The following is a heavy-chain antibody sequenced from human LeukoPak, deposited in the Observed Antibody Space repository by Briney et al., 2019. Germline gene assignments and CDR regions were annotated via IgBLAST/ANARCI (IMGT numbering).Heavy chain of an antibody. D-gene: IGHD1-26*01. CDR3: ARAGYSRFVDDLDY. J-gene: IGHJ4*02. CDR2: NSAYNGNT. CDR1: GYTFTGYY. V-gene: IGHV1-18*04. Sequence: AASVKVSCKASGYTFTGYYMHWVRQAPGQGLEWMGWNSAYNGNTKYTQKLQDRVTMTTDSSTSTAYMELKTLRSDDTAVYFCARAGYSRFVDDLDYWGQGTLVIVSS.